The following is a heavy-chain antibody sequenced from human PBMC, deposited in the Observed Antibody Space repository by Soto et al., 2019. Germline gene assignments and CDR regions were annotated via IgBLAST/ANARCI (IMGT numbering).Heavy chain of an antibody. V-gene: IGHV1-69*01. CDR1: GSTFSSYA. Sequence: QVQLVQSGAEVKKPGSSVTVSCKASGSTFSSYAISWGRQSPGQGLEGMGGIIPIFGTANYAQKLQGRVTITADESTSTAYMELSSLRSEDTAVYYCASDPSSSGPEYFQHWGQGTLVTVSS. CDR3: ASDPSSSGPEYFQH. CDR2: IIPIFGTA. J-gene: IGHJ1*01. D-gene: IGHD6-13*01.